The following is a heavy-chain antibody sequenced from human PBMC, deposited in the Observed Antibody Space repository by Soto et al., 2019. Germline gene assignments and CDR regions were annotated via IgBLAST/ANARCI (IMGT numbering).Heavy chain of an antibody. Sequence: EVQLLESGGGLVQPGGSLRLSCAASGLTFSSYAMSWVRQAPGKGLEWVSVISGGGGSTYYADSVKGRFTISRDNSKNTRYLQMNSLRAEDTAVYYCAKAPGYYGSGSLFDYWGQGTLVTVSS. V-gene: IGHV3-23*01. CDR1: GLTFSSYA. CDR2: ISGGGGST. J-gene: IGHJ4*02. CDR3: AKAPGYYGSGSLFDY. D-gene: IGHD3-10*01.